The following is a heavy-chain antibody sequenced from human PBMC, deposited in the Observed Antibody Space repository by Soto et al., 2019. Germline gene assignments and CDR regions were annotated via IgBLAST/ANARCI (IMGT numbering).Heavy chain of an antibody. V-gene: IGHV4-30-4*08. CDR3: ARHPSDFWFDP. CDR1: GGSISRSPYY. J-gene: IGHJ5*02. CDR2: IYYSGST. D-gene: IGHD2-21*02. Sequence: SSETLSLTCIVSGGSISRSPYYWGWIRQTPGKGLEWIGYIYYSGSTYYNPSLKSRVTISVDTSKNQFSLKLSSVTAADTAVYYCARHPSDFWFDPWGQGTLVTVSS.